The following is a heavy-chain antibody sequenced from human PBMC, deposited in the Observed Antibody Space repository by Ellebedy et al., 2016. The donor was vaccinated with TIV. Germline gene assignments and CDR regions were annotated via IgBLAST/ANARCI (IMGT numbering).Heavy chain of an antibody. V-gene: IGHV3-7*03. CDR1: GFSFGSYR. CDR3: ARYSGADY. Sequence: GESLKISCVASGFSFGSYRMTWVRQAPGKGLEWVATMEQDGSQKYYVDSVRGRFTISRDNAKNSLYLQMNSLRAEDTAVYYCARYSGADYWGQGTLVTVSS. CDR2: MEQDGSQK. D-gene: IGHD1-26*01. J-gene: IGHJ4*02.